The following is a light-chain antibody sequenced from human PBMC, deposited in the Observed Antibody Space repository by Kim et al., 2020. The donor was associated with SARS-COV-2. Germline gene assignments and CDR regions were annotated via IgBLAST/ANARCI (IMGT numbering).Light chain of an antibody. CDR1: QSVSINY. V-gene: IGKV3-20*01. Sequence: ELVLTQSPGTLSLSPGERATLSCRASQSVSINYLSWYQQKPGQAPRLLIYAASNRATGIPDRFSGGGSGTDFTLIISGLEPEDFAVYFCQQYQTFGQGTKVDIK. J-gene: IGKJ1*01. CDR3: QQYQT. CDR2: AAS.